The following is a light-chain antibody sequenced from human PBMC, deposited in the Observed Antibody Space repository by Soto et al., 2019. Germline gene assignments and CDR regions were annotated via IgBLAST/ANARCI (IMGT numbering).Light chain of an antibody. Sequence: EIVLTQSPGTLSLSPGDRATLSRRASQSVSSSYLAWYQQKPGQAPRLLIYGASSRATGIPDRFSGSGSGTDFTLTISRLEPEDFAVYYCQQYGSSPGTFGQGTKVDIK. J-gene: IGKJ1*01. CDR3: QQYGSSPGT. CDR2: GAS. CDR1: QSVSSSY. V-gene: IGKV3-20*01.